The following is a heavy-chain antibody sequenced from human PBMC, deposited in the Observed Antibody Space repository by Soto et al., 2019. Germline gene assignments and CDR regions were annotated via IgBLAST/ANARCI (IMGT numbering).Heavy chain of an antibody. V-gene: IGHV4-39*01. CDR2: MYYSGSK. CDR3: ARIKIVGILTYYMDV. Sequence: QVQLQESGPGLVKPLETLSLSCTVSGDSISSSSSYYWGWIRQPPGKGLEWIANMYYSGSKYYNPSLNSRVTISLETSENQFSLKLSSVTAADTAVYYCARIKIVGILTYYMDVWGKGTPVTVSS. J-gene: IGHJ6*03. D-gene: IGHD3-3*01. CDR1: GDSISSSSSYY.